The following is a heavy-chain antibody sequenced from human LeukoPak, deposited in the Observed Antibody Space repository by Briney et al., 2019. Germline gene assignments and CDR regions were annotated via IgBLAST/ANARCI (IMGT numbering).Heavy chain of an antibody. CDR2: IYYSGST. V-gene: IGHV4-39*01. CDR3: ATLLTPPSTPPPLHLHATPPADS. Sequence: LYTLPLTCTVSGGSIRSSSYYWRWIRHAPGKRLEWIGSIYYSGSTYYNPSLKSRVTISVDTSKNQFSLTLSSVTSADSAVYHPATLLTPPSTPPPLHLHATPPADS. CDR1: GGSIRSSSYY. D-gene: IGHD2/OR15-2a*01. J-gene: IGHJ5*01.